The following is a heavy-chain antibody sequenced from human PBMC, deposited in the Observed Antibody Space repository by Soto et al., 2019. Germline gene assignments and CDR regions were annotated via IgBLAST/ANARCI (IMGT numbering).Heavy chain of an antibody. Sequence: TLSLTCTVSGGSVGSSDSYWVWIRQPPGKGLEWIGGFYYGGTTYYNPSLKSRVTVSVDTSKNLFSLNLNSVTAADTAIYYCGRRGLILVPLWGQGTMVTVSS. J-gene: IGHJ3*01. CDR3: GRRGLILVPL. V-gene: IGHV4-39*01. CDR1: GGSVGSSDSY. D-gene: IGHD3-22*01. CDR2: FYYGGTT.